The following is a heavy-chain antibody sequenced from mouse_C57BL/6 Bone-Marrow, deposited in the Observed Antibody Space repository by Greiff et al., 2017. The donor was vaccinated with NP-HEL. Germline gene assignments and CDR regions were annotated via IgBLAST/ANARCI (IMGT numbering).Heavy chain of an antibody. V-gene: IGHV1-19*01. CDR2: INPYNGGT. J-gene: IGHJ3*01. Sequence: VQLQQSGPVLVKPGASVKMSCKASGYTFTDYYMNWVKQSHGKSLEWIGVINPYNGGTSYNQKFKGKATLTVDKSSSTAYMELNSLTSEDSAVYYCARRELTPAWFAYWGQGTLVTVSA. CDR3: ARRELTPAWFAY. CDR1: GYTFTDYY. D-gene: IGHD6-1*01.